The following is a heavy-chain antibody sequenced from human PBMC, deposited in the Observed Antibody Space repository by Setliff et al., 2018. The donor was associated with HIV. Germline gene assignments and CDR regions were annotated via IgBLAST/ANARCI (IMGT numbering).Heavy chain of an antibody. J-gene: IGHJ6*03. V-gene: IGHV4-59*08. CDR2: VLSSGST. D-gene: IGHD3-16*01. CDR1: GASMSSYL. CDR3: SRGSYYMDV. Sequence: PSETLSLTCTVSGASMSSYLWSWVRQTPGKGLEWIGYVLSSGSTIYSASLKSRVSISVDTSKNQVSLRLSSVTAADTAVYHCSRGSYYMDVWGKGTTVTVSS.